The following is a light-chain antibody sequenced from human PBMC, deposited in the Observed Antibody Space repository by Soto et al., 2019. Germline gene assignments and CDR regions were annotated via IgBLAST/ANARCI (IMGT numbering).Light chain of an antibody. CDR2: AAS. V-gene: IGKV1-27*01. J-gene: IGKJ1*01. Sequence: DIQIIQSPSSLSASVGDRVTITCRASQGISNYLAWYQQKPGKVPKLLIYAASTFQSGVPSRFSGSGSGTDFTLTISSLQPEDVATYYCQKYNRAPWTFGQGTKVEIK. CDR3: QKYNRAPWT. CDR1: QGISNY.